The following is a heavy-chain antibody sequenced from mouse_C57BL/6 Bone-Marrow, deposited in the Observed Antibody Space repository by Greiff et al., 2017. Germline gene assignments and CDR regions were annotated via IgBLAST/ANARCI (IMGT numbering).Heavy chain of an antibody. D-gene: IGHD2-10*02. Sequence: LVESGAELVRPGASVTLSCKASGYTFTDYEMHWVKQTPVHGLEWIGAIDPETGGTAYNQKFKGKAILTADKSSSTAYMELRSLTSEDSAVYYCTREGYGNCAWFAYWGQGTLVTVSA. CDR1: GYTFTDYE. J-gene: IGHJ3*01. CDR3: TREGYGNCAWFAY. V-gene: IGHV1-15*01. CDR2: IDPETGGT.